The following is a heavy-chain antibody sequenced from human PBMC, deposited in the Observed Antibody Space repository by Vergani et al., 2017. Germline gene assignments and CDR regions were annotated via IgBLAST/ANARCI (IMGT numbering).Heavy chain of an antibody. V-gene: IGHV3-11*01. CDR2: ISSSGSTI. CDR3: ARSDREVVPAAIGDWFDP. CDR1: GFTFSDYY. D-gene: IGHD2-2*01. J-gene: IGHJ5*02. Sequence: QVQLVESGGGLVKPGGSLRLSCAASGFTFSDYYMSWIRQAPGKGLEWVSYISSSGSTIYYADSVKGRFTISADKSISTAYLQWSSLKASDNAMYYCARSDREVVPAAIGDWFDPWGQGTLVTVSS.